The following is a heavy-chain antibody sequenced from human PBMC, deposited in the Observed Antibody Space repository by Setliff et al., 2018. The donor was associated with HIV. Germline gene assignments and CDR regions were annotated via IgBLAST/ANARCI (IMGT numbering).Heavy chain of an antibody. J-gene: IGHJ4*02. CDR3: ASPASGGSSGQYHY. D-gene: IGHD6-19*01. Sequence: PSETLSLTCTVSGGSISSSSYYWGWIRQPPGKGLEWIGSIYYSGSTYYNPSLKSRVTISVDTSKNQFSLKLSSVTVADTAVYYCASPASGGSSGQYHYWGQGTLVTVSS. CDR1: GGSISSSSYY. V-gene: IGHV4-39*01. CDR2: IYYSGST.